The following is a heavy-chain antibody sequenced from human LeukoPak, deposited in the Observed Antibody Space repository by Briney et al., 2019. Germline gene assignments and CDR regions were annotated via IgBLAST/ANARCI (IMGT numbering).Heavy chain of an antibody. CDR1: GFIFSSYG. D-gene: IGHD5-18*01. V-gene: IGHV3-30*02. J-gene: IGHJ4*02. CDR2: IRYHGSNK. CDR3: AKEGTKDRDTAMGAYYFDY. Sequence: PGGSLRLSCAASGFIFSSYGMHWVRQAPGKGLEWVAFIRYHGSNKYYADSVKGRFTISRDNSKNTLYLQMNSLRAKDTAAYYCAKEGTKDRDTAMGAYYFDYWGQGTLVTVSS.